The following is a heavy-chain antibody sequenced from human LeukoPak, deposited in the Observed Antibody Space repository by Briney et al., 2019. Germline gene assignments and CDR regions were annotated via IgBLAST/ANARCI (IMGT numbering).Heavy chain of an antibody. Sequence: VASVKVSCKASGGTFSSYAISWVRQAPGQGLEWMGGIIPIFGTANYAQKFQGRVTITADESTSTAYMELSSLRSEDTAVYYCARDYRVVGATRYYYGMDVWGQGTTVTVSS. J-gene: IGHJ6*02. V-gene: IGHV1-69*01. CDR1: GGTFSSYA. D-gene: IGHD1-26*01. CDR3: ARDYRVVGATRYYYGMDV. CDR2: IIPIFGTA.